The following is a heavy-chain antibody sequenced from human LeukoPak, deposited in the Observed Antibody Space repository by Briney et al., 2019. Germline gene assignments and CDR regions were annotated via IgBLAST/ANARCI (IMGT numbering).Heavy chain of an antibody. CDR1: GYTFTSYG. D-gene: IGHD3-22*01. J-gene: IGHJ6*03. CDR3: ARDVYYYDSSGYYSTNYYYYYMDV. Sequence: WASVKVSCKASGYTFTSYGISWVRQAPGQGLEWMGWISAYNGNTNYAQKLQGRVTMTTDTSTSTAYMELRSLRSDDTAVYYCARDVYYYDSSGYYSTNYYYYYMDVWGKGTTVTVSS. V-gene: IGHV1-18*01. CDR2: ISAYNGNT.